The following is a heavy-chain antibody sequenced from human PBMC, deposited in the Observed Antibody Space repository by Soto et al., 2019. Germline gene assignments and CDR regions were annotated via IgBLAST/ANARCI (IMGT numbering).Heavy chain of an antibody. V-gene: IGHV1-18*01. CDR2: INAYNGNT. CDR1: GYTFTSYG. J-gene: IGHJ4*02. Sequence: QVQLVQSGAEVKKPGASVKVSCKASGYTFTSYGISWVRQAPGQGLEWMGWINAYNGNTNYAQKFQGRVTMTTHTSTSTAYMKLMSLRSDHTAVYYCARAPVAGTYFDYWGEGTLFTASS. CDR3: ARAPVAGTYFDY. D-gene: IGHD6-19*01.